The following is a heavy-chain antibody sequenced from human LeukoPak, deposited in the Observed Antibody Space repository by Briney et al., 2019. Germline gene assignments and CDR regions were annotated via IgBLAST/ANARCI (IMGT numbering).Heavy chain of an antibody. CDR1: GFSLRTSGVG. Sequence: SGPTLVKPTQTLTLTCTFSGFSLRTSGVGVGWIRQPPGKALEWLALIYWDDDKRYSPSLKSRLTITKDTSKNQVVLTMTNMDPVDTATYYCAHRRPRSSPELLYFDYWGQGTLVTVSS. CDR2: IYWDDDK. J-gene: IGHJ4*02. D-gene: IGHD2-15*01. V-gene: IGHV2-5*02. CDR3: AHRRPRSSPELLYFDY.